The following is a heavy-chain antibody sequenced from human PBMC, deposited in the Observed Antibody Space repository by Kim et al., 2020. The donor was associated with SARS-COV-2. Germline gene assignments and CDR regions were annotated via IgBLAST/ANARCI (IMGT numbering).Heavy chain of an antibody. Sequence: GGSLRLSCVASGFTFSDSFAHWVRQPSGKGLEWVGRIGTKPKNYATLYAASVKGRFTVSRDDSKNTAYLQMNSLKTEDTAVYYCAFYKGPDHNSPWEWGQGTLVTVSS. D-gene: IGHD1-26*01. V-gene: IGHV3-73*01. CDR1: GFTFSDSF. CDR3: AFYKGPDHNSPWE. J-gene: IGHJ4*02. CDR2: IGTKPKNYAT.